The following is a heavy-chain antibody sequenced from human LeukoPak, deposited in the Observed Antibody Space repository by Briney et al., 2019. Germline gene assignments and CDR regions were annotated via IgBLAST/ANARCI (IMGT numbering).Heavy chain of an antibody. V-gene: IGHV4-61*02. CDR2: IYTSGST. J-gene: IGHJ5*02. D-gene: IGHD3-3*01. Sequence: SETLSLTCTVSGGSISSGSYYWSWIRQPAGKGLEWIGRIYTSGSTNYNPSLKSRVTISVDTSKNQFSLKLSSVTAADTAVYYCARGQSHDYDFWTGYRYNWFDPWGQGTLVTVSS. CDR1: GGSISSGSYY. CDR3: ARGQSHDYDFWTGYRYNWFDP.